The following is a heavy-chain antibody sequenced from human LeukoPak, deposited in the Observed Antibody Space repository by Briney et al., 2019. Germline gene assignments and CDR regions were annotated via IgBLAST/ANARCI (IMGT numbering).Heavy chain of an antibody. CDR2: ISSSSSYI. V-gene: IGHV3-21*01. Sequence: GGSLRLSCAASGFTFSSYAMSWVRQAPGKGLEWVSSISSSSSYIYYADSVKGRFTISRDNAKNSLYLQMNSLRAEDTAVYYCARVVYGSIDAFDIWGQGTMVTVSS. J-gene: IGHJ3*02. D-gene: IGHD6-6*01. CDR3: ARVVYGSIDAFDI. CDR1: GFTFSSYA.